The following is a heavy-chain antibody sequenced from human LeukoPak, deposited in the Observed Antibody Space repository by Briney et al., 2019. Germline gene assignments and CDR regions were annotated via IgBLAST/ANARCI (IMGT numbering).Heavy chain of an antibody. Sequence: SETLSLTCTVSGGSISSYYWSWIRQPPGKGLEWIGYICYSGSTNYNPSLKSRVTISVDTSKNQFSMQLSYVTAADTDVYYCARLYCSGGSCYFNWFDPWGQGTLVTVSS. CDR2: ICYSGST. D-gene: IGHD2-15*01. J-gene: IGHJ5*02. CDR3: ARLYCSGGSCYFNWFDP. V-gene: IGHV4-59*01. CDR1: GGSISSYY.